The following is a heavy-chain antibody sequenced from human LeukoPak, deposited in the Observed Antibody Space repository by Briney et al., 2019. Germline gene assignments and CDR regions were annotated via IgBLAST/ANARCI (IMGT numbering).Heavy chain of an antibody. J-gene: IGHJ4*02. CDR1: GFTLSHYY. CDR2: ISSSGDTI. CDR3: ARQGSEIDY. Sequence: GASLRLSCTASGFTLSHYYMTWIRQAPGKGLEWLSIISSSGDTIYYADSVKGRFTVSRDKAENTLYLEMNSLRAEDTAMYYCARQGSEIDYWGQGTLVTVSS. V-gene: IGHV3-11*01.